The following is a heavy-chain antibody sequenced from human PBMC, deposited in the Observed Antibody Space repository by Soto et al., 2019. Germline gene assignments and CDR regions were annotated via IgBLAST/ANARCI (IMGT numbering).Heavy chain of an antibody. J-gene: IGHJ4*02. V-gene: IGHV1-69*01. CDR3: AIHLPKHQLVQGSFDH. CDR2: SIPACGTA. D-gene: IGHD2-15*01. CDR1: GGTFRNYA. Sequence: QAQLVQSGAEVKKPGSSVKLSCKTSGGTFRNYAIHWVRQAPGQGLEWMGGSIPACGTANSAQTFQGRFTITADESTSTAYMELSSLRSEDTAVNYSAIHLPKHQLVQGSFDHWGQGTLVTVAS.